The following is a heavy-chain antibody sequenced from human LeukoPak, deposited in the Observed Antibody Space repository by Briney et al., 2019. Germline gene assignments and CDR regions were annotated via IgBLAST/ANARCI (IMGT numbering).Heavy chain of an antibody. CDR1: GGSFSGYY. CDR2: INHSGRT. V-gene: IGHV4-34*01. D-gene: IGHD2-15*01. J-gene: IGHJ5*02. CDR3: ARGRGFFVVVVAATYGWFDP. Sequence: PSETLSLTCAGYGGSFSGYYWSWIRQPPGKGVQWVGEINHSGRTNYNPSFKSRVTISADTSKNQFSLKLSSVTAADTAVYYCARGRGFFVVVVAATYGWFDPWGQGTLVTVSS.